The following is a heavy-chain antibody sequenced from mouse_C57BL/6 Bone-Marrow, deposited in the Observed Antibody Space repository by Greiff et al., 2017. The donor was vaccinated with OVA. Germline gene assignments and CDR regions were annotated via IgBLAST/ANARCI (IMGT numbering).Heavy chain of an antibody. V-gene: IGHV14-4*01. CDR2: IDPGDGDT. CDR3: TTYVYGGSWFAY. CDR1: GFNITGDY. J-gene: IGHJ3*01. Sequence: VQLQQSGAELVRPGASVKLSCTASGFNITGDYMHWVKQRPGQGLEWIGWIDPGDGDTEYASKFKGKATITADTSSNTAYLQLSSRTSEDTAVYYCTTYVYGGSWFAYWGQGTMVTVSA. D-gene: IGHD1-1*01.